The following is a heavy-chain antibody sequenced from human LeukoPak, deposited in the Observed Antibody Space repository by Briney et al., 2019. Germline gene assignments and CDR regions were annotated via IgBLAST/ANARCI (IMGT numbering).Heavy chain of an antibody. V-gene: IGHV3-30-3*01. CDR1: GFTFSNYT. D-gene: IGHD2-15*01. CDR3: ARGAADYYFDH. Sequence: GRSLRLSYAASGFTFSNYTMHWVRRAPGKGLEWVAVISYDGSNKYYADSVRDRFTISRDNSKYTLYLQMNNLRAEDRAVYYCARGAADYYFDHWGQGTLVTVSS. CDR2: ISYDGSNK. J-gene: IGHJ4*02.